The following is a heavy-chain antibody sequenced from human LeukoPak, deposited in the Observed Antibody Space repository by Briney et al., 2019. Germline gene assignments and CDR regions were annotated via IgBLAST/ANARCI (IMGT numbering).Heavy chain of an antibody. CDR2: ISYDGSNK. J-gene: IGHJ4*02. V-gene: IGHV3-30*04. D-gene: IGHD3-10*01. Sequence: GRSLRLSCAASGFTFSSYAMHWVRQAPGKGLEWVAVISYDGSNKYYADSVKGRFTISRDNSKNTLYPQMNSLRAEDTAVYYCVRASGSFDYWGQGTLVTVSS. CDR3: VRASGSFDY. CDR1: GFTFSSYA.